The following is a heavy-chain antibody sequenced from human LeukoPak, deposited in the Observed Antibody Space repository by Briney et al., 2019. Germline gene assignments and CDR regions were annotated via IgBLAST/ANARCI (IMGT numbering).Heavy chain of an antibody. CDR1: GFTFSSYE. J-gene: IGHJ4*02. CDR2: ISSSGSTI. V-gene: IGHV3-48*03. CDR3: ARGLGPWLVEGFDY. Sequence: GSLRLSCAASGFTFSSYEMNWVRQAPGKGLEWVSYISSSGSTIYYADSVKGRFTISRDNAKNSLYLQMNSLRAEDTAVYYCARGLGPWLVEGFDYWGQGTLVTVSS. D-gene: IGHD6-19*01.